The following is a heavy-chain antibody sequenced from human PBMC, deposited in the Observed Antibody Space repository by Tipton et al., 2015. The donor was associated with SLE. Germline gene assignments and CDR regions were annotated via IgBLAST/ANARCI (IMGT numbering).Heavy chain of an antibody. CDR2: IYYSGST. CDR1: GGSISSYY. CDR3: ARQSYYDSSGYKRVFDY. Sequence: TLSLTCTVSGGSISSYYWSWIRQPPGKGLEWIGYIYYSGSTNYNPSLKSRVTISVDTSKNQFSLKLSSVTAADTAVYYCARQSYYDSSGYKRVFDYWGQGTLVTVSS. J-gene: IGHJ4*02. D-gene: IGHD3-22*01. V-gene: IGHV4-59*08.